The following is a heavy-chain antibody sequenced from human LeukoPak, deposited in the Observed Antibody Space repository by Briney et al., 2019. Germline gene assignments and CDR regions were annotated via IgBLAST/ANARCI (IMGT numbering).Heavy chain of an antibody. CDR1: GFTFSIYG. D-gene: IGHD4-23*01. J-gene: IGHJ4*02. V-gene: IGHV3-33*08. CDR3: ARRAGGYSHPYDY. Sequence: PGGSLRLSCAASGFTFSIYGMHWVRQAPGKGLEWVAVIAEDGKTTYYADSVKGRFTISRDNSRNTLYLQMNSLRAEDTAVYYCARRAGGYSHPYDYWGQGILVTVSS. CDR2: IAEDGKTT.